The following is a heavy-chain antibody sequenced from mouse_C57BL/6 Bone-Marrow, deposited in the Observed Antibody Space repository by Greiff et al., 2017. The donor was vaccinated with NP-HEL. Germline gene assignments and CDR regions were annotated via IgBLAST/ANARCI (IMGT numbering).Heavy chain of an antibody. V-gene: IGHV5-9-1*02. CDR3: TRAYYYGTSSWYFDV. Sequence: EVMLVESGEGLVKPGGSLKLSCAASGFTFSSYAMSWVRQTPEKRLEWVAYISSGGDYIYYADTVKGRFTISRDNARNTLYLQRSSLKSEDTAMYYCTRAYYYGTSSWYFDVWGTGTTVTVSS. CDR1: GFTFSSYA. J-gene: IGHJ1*03. CDR2: ISSGGDYI. D-gene: IGHD1-1*01.